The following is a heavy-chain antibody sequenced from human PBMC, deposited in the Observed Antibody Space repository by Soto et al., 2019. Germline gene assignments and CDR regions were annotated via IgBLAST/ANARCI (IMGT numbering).Heavy chain of an antibody. V-gene: IGHV3-48*01. J-gene: IGHJ3*02. CDR2: ISSSSSTI. Sequence: GGSLRLSCAASGFTFSSYSMNWVRQAPGKGLEWVSYISSSSSTIYYADSVKGRFTISRDNAKNSLYLQMNSLRAEDTAVYYCARPGDIVAADAFDIWGQGTMVTVSS. CDR1: GFTFSSYS. D-gene: IGHD5-12*01. CDR3: ARPGDIVAADAFDI.